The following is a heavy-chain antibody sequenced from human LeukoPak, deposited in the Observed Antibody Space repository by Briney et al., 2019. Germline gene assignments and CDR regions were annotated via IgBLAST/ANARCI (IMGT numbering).Heavy chain of an antibody. J-gene: IGHJ4*02. CDR1: GFTFSSYA. V-gene: IGHV3-23*01. CDR3: AKDYNEGFLEWLLEKPLTSTFDY. CDR2: ISGSGGST. Sequence: GGSLRLSCAASGFTFSSYAMSWVRQAPGKGLEWVSAISGSGGSTYYADSVKGRFTISRDNSKNTLYLQMNSLRAEDTAVYYCAKDYNEGFLEWLLEKPLTSTFDYWGQGTLVTVSS. D-gene: IGHD3-3*01.